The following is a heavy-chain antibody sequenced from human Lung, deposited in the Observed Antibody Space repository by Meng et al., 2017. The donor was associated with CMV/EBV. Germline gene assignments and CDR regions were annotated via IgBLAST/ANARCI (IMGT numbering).Heavy chain of an antibody. CDR3: TRIVRDFDWLLGRNTHYYGMDY. CDR2: IFSNDEK. J-gene: IGHJ6*02. D-gene: IGHD3-9*01. CDR1: GSSLSNARMG. V-gene: IGHV2-26*01. Sequence: SGPXLVKPTATLTLTCTVPGSSLSNARMGVSWIRQPPGKALDWLAHIFSNDEKSYSTSLKSRLTISKDTSKSQVVLTMTYMDPVDTATYYWTRIVRDFDWLLGRNTHYYGMDYWGQGTTVTVSS.